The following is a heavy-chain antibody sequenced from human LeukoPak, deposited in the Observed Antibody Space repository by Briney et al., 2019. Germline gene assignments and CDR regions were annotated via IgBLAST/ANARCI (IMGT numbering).Heavy chain of an antibody. D-gene: IGHD3-10*01. Sequence: GGSLRLSCAASGFTFDDYAMHWVRQAPGKGLEWVSLISWDGGSTYYADSVKGRFTISRDNSKNSLYLQMNSLRAEDTALYYCAKSEESQGSSPPFDYWGQGTLVTVSS. CDR3: AKSEESQGSSPPFDY. V-gene: IGHV3-43D*03. CDR2: ISWDGGST. CDR1: GFTFDDYA. J-gene: IGHJ4*02.